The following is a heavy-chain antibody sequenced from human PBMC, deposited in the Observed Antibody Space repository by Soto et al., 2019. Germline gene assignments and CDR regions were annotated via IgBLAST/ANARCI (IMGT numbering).Heavy chain of an antibody. J-gene: IGHJ6*02. CDR1: GGTFSSYA. Sequence: EASVKVSCKASGGTFSSYAISWVRQAPGQGLEWMGGIIPIFGTANYAQKFQGRVTITADESTSTAYMELSSLRSEDTAVYYCAREGRYDFWSGYPQGYYYYGMYVWGQGTTVTVSS. CDR3: AREGRYDFWSGYPQGYYYYGMYV. CDR2: IIPIFGTA. D-gene: IGHD3-3*01. V-gene: IGHV1-69*13.